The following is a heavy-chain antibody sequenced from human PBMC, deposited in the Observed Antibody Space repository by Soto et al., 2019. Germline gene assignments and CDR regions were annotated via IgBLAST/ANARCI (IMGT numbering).Heavy chain of an antibody. CDR3: ARGMYGSTVTTSSNWFDP. CDR2: IYYSGST. V-gene: IGHV4-30-4*01. J-gene: IGHJ5*02. D-gene: IGHD4-17*01. CDR1: GGSISSGDYY. Sequence: QVQLQESGPGLVKPSQTLSLTCTVSGGSISSGDYYWSWIRQPPGKSLEWIGYIYYSGSTYYNPSLKSRVTISVDTSKNQFSLKLSSVTAADTAVYYCARGMYGSTVTTSSNWFDPWGQGTLVTVSS.